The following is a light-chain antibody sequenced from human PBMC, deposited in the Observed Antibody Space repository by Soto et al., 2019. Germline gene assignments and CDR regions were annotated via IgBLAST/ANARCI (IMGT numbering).Light chain of an antibody. V-gene: IGKV1-5*03. J-gene: IGKJ4*01. Sequence: DIQMTQSPSTLPASVGDRFTITCRANQSISTWLAWYQQKPGKAPNLLIYKASRLETGVPSRFSGSGSGTDFTLTISSLQPEDFATYYCQQANSFPLTFGGGTKGDIK. CDR3: QQANSFPLT. CDR2: KAS. CDR1: QSISTW.